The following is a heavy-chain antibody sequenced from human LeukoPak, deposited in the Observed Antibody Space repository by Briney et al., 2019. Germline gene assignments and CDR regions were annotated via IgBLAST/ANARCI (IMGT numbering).Heavy chain of an antibody. CDR1: GGSISSYY. CDR2: IYHSGST. J-gene: IGHJ4*02. Sequence: SETLSLTCTVSGGSISSYYWSWIRQPPGKGLEWIGSIYHSGSTYHNPSLKSRVTISIDRSKNQFSLKLSSVTAADTAVYYCASHGDPRYYFDYWGQGTLVTVSS. CDR3: ASHGDPRYYFDY. D-gene: IGHD4-17*01. V-gene: IGHV4-59*04.